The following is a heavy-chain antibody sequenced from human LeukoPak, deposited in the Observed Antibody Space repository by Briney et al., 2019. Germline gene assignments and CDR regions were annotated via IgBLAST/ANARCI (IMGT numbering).Heavy chain of an antibody. Sequence: PGGSLRLSCAASGFTFSSYSMNWVRQAPGKGLEWISYTSTSSSTIYYADSVKGRFTISRDNAKNSLYLQMNSLRAEDTAVYYCARDGGYCSSTSCYTGWVPFDYWGQGTLVTVSS. CDR3: ARDGGYCSSTSCYTGWVPFDY. D-gene: IGHD2-2*02. CDR1: GFTFSSYS. J-gene: IGHJ4*02. CDR2: TSTSSSTI. V-gene: IGHV3-48*01.